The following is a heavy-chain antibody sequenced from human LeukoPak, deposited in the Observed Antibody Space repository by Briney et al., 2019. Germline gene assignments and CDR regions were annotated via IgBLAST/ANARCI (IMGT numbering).Heavy chain of an antibody. V-gene: IGHV3-11*01. CDR3: AKTSRYGDYKFDY. Sequence: GGSLRLSCAASGFTFSDYYMSWIRQAPGKGLEWVSYISSSGSTIYYADSVKGRFTISRDDSKNTLYLRMNSLRAEDTAVYYCAKTSRYGDYKFDYWGQGTLVTVSS. CDR2: ISSSGSTI. D-gene: IGHD4-17*01. J-gene: IGHJ4*02. CDR1: GFTFSDYY.